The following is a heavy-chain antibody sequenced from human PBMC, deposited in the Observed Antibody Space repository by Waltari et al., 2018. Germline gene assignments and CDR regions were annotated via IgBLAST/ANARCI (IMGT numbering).Heavy chain of an antibody. V-gene: IGHV3-23*01. Sequence: EEHLLESGGGLAQPGGSLRLSCAASGFNFISYAMGWVRQAPGKGLEWGSGISDSGVITKYADSVKGRFTVSRDKSKNTVFRHLNSLRAEDTAIYYCARHLYSIDYLELAKWGQGTLVTVSS. CDR3: ARHLYSIDYLELAK. CDR2: ISDSGVIT. J-gene: IGHJ4*02. CDR1: GFNFISYA. D-gene: IGHD3-22*01.